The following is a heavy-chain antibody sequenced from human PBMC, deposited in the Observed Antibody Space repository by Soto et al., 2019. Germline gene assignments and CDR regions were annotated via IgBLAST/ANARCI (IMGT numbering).Heavy chain of an antibody. V-gene: IGHV3-21*01. CDR1: VFTFSTYT. D-gene: IGHD1-26*01. Sequence: EVQVVESGGDLVKPGGSLRLSCASSVFTFSTYTMNWVRQAPGKGLERVSSINGRGNYIYYAESVKGRFTNSRDNAKNSLYRQLDRLRAEDTALYYCGREDGKVGTNSAVDYWSRESLVNVS. CDR3: GREDGKVGTNSAVDY. CDR2: INGRGNYI. J-gene: IGHJ4*02.